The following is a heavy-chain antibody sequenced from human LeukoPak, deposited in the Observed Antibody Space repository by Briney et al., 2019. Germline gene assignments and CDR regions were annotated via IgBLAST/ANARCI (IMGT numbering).Heavy chain of an antibody. V-gene: IGHV3-33*01. CDR3: ARGPSFDY. J-gene: IGHJ4*02. D-gene: IGHD3-10*01. CDR1: GFTLSNYG. CDR2: IWYDGSNN. Sequence: GGSLRLSCAASGFTLSNYGMHWVRQAPGKGLEWVAVIWYDGSNNYYADSVKGRLTISRDNSKNTMELQMNSLRAEDTAVYYCARGPSFDYWGQGTLVTVSS.